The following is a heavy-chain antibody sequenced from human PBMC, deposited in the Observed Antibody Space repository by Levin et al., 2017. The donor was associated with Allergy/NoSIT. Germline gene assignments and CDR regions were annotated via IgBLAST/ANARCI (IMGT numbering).Heavy chain of an antibody. CDR1: GFTFSSYG. Sequence: GESLKISCAASGFTFSSYGMHWVRQAPGKGLEWVAVISYDGSNKYYADSVKGRFTISRDNSKNTLYLQMNSLRAEDTAVYYCAKDLTRFGEVGSDYWGQGTLVTVSS. CDR3: AKDLTRFGEVGSDY. V-gene: IGHV3-30*18. D-gene: IGHD3-10*01. J-gene: IGHJ4*02. CDR2: ISYDGSNK.